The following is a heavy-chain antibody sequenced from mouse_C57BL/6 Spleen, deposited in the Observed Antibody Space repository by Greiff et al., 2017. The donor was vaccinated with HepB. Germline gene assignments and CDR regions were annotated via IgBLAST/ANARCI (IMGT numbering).Heavy chain of an antibody. D-gene: IGHD3-2*02. V-gene: IGHV1-82*01. J-gene: IGHJ2*01. CDR2: IYPGDGDT. Sequence: VKLQESGPELVKPGASVKISCKASGYAFSSSWMNWVKQRPGKGLEWIGRIYPGDGDTNYNGKFKGKATLTADKSSSTAYMQLSSLTSEDSAVYFCATQATPYFDYWGQGTTLTVSS. CDR1: GYAFSSSW. CDR3: ATQATPYFDY.